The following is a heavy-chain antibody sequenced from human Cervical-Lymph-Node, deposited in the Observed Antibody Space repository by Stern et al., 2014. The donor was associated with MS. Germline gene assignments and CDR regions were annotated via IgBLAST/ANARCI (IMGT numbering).Heavy chain of an antibody. J-gene: IGHJ6*02. V-gene: IGHV3-30-3*01. Sequence: VQLVESGGGVVQPGRSLRLSCAATGFNFSSYAMQWVRQAPGKGLEWVAVISYDGSKAYYAYSVKGRFTISRDNSKKTLFLQMNSLRLEDTADYYCARDLLWFGEFDWGAMDVWGHGTTVTVSS. CDR3: ARDLLWFGEFDWGAMDV. CDR2: ISYDGSKA. D-gene: IGHD3-10*01. CDR1: GFNFSSYA.